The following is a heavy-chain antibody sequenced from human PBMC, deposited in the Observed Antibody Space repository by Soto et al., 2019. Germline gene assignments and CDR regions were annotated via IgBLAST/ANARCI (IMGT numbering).Heavy chain of an antibody. CDR1: GGSISSYY. J-gene: IGHJ4*02. CDR2: IYYSGST. V-gene: IGHV4-59*01. CDR3: ARTLSRMGPGFDY. Sequence: SETLSLTCTVSGGSISSYYWSWIRQPPGKGLEWIGYIYYSGSTNYNPSLKSRVTISVDTSKNQFSLKLSSVTAADTAVYYCARTLSRMGPGFDYWAREPWSPSP.